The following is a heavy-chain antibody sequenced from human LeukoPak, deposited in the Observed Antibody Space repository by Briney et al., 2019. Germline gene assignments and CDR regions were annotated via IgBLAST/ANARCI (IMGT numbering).Heavy chain of an antibody. CDR1: GGSFSGYY. J-gene: IGHJ4*02. D-gene: IGHD3-10*01. CDR2: INHSGST. Sequence: PSETLSLTCAVYGGSFSGYYWSWIRQPPGNWLEWIGEINHSGSTNYNPSLKSRVTISVDTSKNQFSLKLSSVTAADTAVYYCARIAKIRGVIHWGQGTLVTVSS. CDR3: ARIAKIRGVIH. V-gene: IGHV4-34*01.